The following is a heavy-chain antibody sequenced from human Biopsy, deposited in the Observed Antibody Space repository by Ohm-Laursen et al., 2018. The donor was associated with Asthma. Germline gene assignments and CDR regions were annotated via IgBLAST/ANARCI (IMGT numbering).Heavy chain of an antibody. CDR3: AREGVAGTHIED. CDR2: ISYDGSSI. Sequence: SLRLSCTASGFTFSDYDMHWVRQAPGKGLEWVAVISYDGSSIYYADSVKGRFTISRDNTKNTLSLQMNSLTAEDTAVYYCAREGVAGTHIEDWGQGTLVTVSS. CDR1: GFTFSDYD. J-gene: IGHJ4*02. D-gene: IGHD6-19*01. V-gene: IGHV3-30-3*01.